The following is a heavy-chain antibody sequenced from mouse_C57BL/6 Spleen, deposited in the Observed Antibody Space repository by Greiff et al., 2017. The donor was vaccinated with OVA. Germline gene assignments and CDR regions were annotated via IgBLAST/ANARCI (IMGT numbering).Heavy chain of an antibody. V-gene: IGHV2-2*01. CDR2: IWSGGST. J-gene: IGHJ2*01. CDR3: ARMTTVVAYYFDY. CDR1: GFSLTSYG. D-gene: IGHD1-1*01. Sequence: VQVVESGPGLVQPSQSLSITCTVSGFSLTSYGVHWVRQSPGKGLEWLGVIWSGGSTDYNAAFISRLSISKDSSKSQVFFKMNSLQADDTAIYYCARMTTVVAYYFDYWGQGTTLTVSS.